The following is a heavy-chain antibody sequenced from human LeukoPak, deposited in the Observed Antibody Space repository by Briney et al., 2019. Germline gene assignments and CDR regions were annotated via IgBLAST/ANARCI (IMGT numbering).Heavy chain of an antibody. Sequence: ASVKVSCKASGYTFTSYAMNWVRQAPGQGLEWMGWINTNTGNPTYAQGFTGRFVFSLDTSVSTAYLQISSLKAEDTAVYYCARDLTPSKDYYYYYGMDVWGQGTTVTVSS. V-gene: IGHV7-4-1*02. D-gene: IGHD3-9*01. CDR2: INTNTGNP. J-gene: IGHJ6*02. CDR3: ARDLTPSKDYYYYYGMDV. CDR1: GYTFTSYA.